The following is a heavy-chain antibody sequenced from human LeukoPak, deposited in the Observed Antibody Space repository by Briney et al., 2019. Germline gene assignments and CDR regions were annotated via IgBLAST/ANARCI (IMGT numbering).Heavy chain of an antibody. CDR1: GGSISSSSYY. CDR2: TYYSGSTGST. D-gene: IGHD3-10*01. Sequence: SETLSLTCTVSGGSISSSSYYWGWIRQPPGKGLEWIGSTYYSGSTGSTYSNPSFKSRVTILIDTSKNQFSLKLSSVTAADTAVYYCARGRGEGRGISMVRGVRAPPHNWFDPWGHGTLVTVSS. V-gene: IGHV4-39*07. J-gene: IGHJ5*02. CDR3: ARGRGEGRGISMVRGVRAPPHNWFDP.